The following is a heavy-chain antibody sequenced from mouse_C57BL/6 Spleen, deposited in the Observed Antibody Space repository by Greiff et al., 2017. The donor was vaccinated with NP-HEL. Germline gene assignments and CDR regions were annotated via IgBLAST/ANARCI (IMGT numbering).Heavy chain of an antibody. CDR3: ARKTVVAHWYFDV. V-gene: IGHV1-81*01. Sequence: VKLMESGAELARPGASVKLSCKASGYTFTSYGISWVKQRTGQGLEWIGEIYPRSGNTYYNEKFKGKATLTADKSSSTAYMELRSLTSEDSAVYFCARKTVVAHWYFDVWGTGTTVTVSS. J-gene: IGHJ1*03. CDR2: IYPRSGNT. D-gene: IGHD1-1*01. CDR1: GYTFTSYG.